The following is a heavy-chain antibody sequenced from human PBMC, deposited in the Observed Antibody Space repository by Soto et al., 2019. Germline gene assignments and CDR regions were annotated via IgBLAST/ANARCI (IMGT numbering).Heavy chain of an antibody. V-gene: IGHV4-4*02. CDR1: GGSISSANW. CDR3: ARLSFSYGVDV. J-gene: IGHJ6*02. CDR2: IYHGGST. Sequence: PSETLSLTCAVSGGSISSANWWTWVRQPPGKGLEWIGEIYHGGSTSYNPSLKSRVTLSLDKFKNHFSLNLTSVTAADTAVYYCARLSFSYGVDVWGQGTTVTVSS.